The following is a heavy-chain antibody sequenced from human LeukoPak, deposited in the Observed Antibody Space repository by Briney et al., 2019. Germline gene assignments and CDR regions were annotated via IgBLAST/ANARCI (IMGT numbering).Heavy chain of an antibody. CDR2: INPNSGGA. Sequence: GASVKVSCKASGYTFTGYYMHWVRQAPGQGLEWMGWINPNSGGAKYAQEFQGRVTMTRDTSISTAYMELSRLRSDDTAVYYCAKSSISGSGSYYPYYYGMDVWGQGTAVTVFS. D-gene: IGHD3-10*01. CDR1: GYTFTGYY. CDR3: AKSSISGSGSYYPYYYGMDV. V-gene: IGHV1-2*02. J-gene: IGHJ6*02.